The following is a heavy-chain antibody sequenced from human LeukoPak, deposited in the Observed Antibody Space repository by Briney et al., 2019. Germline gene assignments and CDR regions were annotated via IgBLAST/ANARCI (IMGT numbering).Heavy chain of an antibody. CDR1: GFTFSSYG. Sequence: GGSLRLSCAASGFTFSSYGMHWVRQAPGKGLEWVAVISYDGSNKYYADSVKGRFTISRDNSKNTLYLQMNSLRAEDTAVYYCARDRGLYGYDYWGQGTLVTVSS. CDR3: ARDRGLYGYDY. CDR2: ISYDGSNK. D-gene: IGHD5-18*01. V-gene: IGHV3-30*03. J-gene: IGHJ4*02.